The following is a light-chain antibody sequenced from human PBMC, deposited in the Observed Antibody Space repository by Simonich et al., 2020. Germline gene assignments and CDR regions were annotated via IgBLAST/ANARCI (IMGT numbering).Light chain of an antibody. V-gene: IGKV4-1*01. CDR2: WAS. Sequence: DIVMTQSPDSLAVSLGERATINCKSSQSVLYSSNYTNYLTCYQQKPGQHPKLLIYWASTRESGVPDRFSGSGSGTDFTLTISSLQAEDVAVYYCQQYYSTPYTFGQGTKLEIK. CDR3: QQYYSTPYT. CDR1: QSVLYSSNYTNY. J-gene: IGKJ2*01.